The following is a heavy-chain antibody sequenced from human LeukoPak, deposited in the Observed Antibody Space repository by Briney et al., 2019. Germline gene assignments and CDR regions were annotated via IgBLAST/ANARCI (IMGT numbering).Heavy chain of an antibody. D-gene: IGHD2-21*02. V-gene: IGHV3-30*03. Sequence: GGSLRLSCAASTVTFSTSTIHWVRQAPGKGLKWVAVTSSDGSDKSYSESVKGRFTISRDNSRNTLYLQMNSLSAEDTAVYFCATENQVTGALEYWGQGTLVIVSS. CDR2: TSSDGSDK. CDR1: TVTFSTST. J-gene: IGHJ4*02. CDR3: ATENQVTGALEY.